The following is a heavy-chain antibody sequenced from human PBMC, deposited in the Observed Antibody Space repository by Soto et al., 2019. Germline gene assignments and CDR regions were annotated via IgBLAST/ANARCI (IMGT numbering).Heavy chain of an antibody. CDR3: AREYYYTMDV. J-gene: IGHJ6*02. V-gene: IGHV3-11*05. Sequence: QVQLVESGGGLVRPGGSLRLCCEASGFTFRDYYMTWFRQAPGKGLEWLSYIDSSTKYTNYADSVKGRFTISRDNAKNSLYLQMNSLRADDTAVYYCAREYYYTMDVWGQGTMVTVSS. CDR1: GFTFRDYY. CDR2: IDSSTKYT.